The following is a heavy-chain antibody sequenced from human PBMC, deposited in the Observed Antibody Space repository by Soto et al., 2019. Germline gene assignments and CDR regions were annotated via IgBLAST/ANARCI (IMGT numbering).Heavy chain of an antibody. D-gene: IGHD2-21*02. J-gene: IGHJ4*02. CDR1: GGSISNYY. CDR2: IYYSGSA. V-gene: IGHV4-59*01. CDR3: ARDCGSYCGADFAS. Sequence: PSETLSLTCTVSGGSISNYYWSWIRQPPGKGLEWIGDIYYSGSANYNPSLKSRVTISVDTSKNQFSLKLNSVTAADTAVYYCARDCGSYCGADFASWGQATPVTV.